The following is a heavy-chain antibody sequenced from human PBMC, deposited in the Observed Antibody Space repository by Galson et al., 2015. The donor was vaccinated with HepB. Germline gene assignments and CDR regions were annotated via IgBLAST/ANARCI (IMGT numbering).Heavy chain of an antibody. CDR1: GDSVSSRSAI. CDR3: ARLDPGGDSWLLNYFDY. D-gene: IGHD6-13*01. V-gene: IGHV6-1*01. J-gene: IGHJ4*02. Sequence: CAISGDSVSSRSAIWNWIRQSPSRGLEWLGRTYYRSKWYFHYADSVRGRITINPGTSKNQFSLQLNSVTPEDTAMYYCARLDPGGDSWLLNYFDYWGQGTPVTVSP. CDR2: TYYRSKWYF.